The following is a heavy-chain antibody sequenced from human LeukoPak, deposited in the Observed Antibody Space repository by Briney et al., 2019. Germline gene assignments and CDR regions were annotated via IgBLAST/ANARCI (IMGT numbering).Heavy chain of an antibody. J-gene: IGHJ4*02. Sequence: PSETLSLTCTVSGGSISSYYWSWIRQPPGKGLEWIAYISDIGSINYNPSLKSRVTISVDTSKNQFSLRLSSVTAADTAVYYCARVRGDYRIGYYFDYWGQGTLVTVSS. CDR3: ARVRGDYRIGYYFDY. CDR2: ISDIGSI. D-gene: IGHD4-17*01. CDR1: GGSISSYY. V-gene: IGHV4-59*08.